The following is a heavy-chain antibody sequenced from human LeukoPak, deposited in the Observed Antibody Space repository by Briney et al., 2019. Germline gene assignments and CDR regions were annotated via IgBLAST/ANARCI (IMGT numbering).Heavy chain of an antibody. V-gene: IGHV3-15*01. CDR1: GFTFSNAW. J-gene: IGHJ4*02. Sequence: PGGSLRLSCAASGFTFSNAWMSWVRQAPGKGLEWVGRIKSKTDGGTTDYAAPVKGRFTISRDDSKNTLYLQMNSLKTEDTAVYYCTTELFNDFWSGYYRGSFDYWGQGTLVTVSS. CDR3: TTELFNDFWSGYYRGSFDY. CDR2: IKSKTDGGTT. D-gene: IGHD3-3*01.